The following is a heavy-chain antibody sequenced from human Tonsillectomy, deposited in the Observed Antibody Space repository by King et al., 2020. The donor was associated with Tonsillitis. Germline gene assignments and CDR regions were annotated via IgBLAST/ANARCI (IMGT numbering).Heavy chain of an antibody. V-gene: IGHV3-21*01. CDR3: ARSQEYILTGYSLDYFDC. D-gene: IGHD3-9*01. CDR1: GFTFNSYS. J-gene: IGHJ4*02. CDR2: ISTSNSYI. Sequence: VQLVESGGGLVKPGGSLRLSCAASGFTFNSYSMNWVRQAPGKALEWVSSISTSNSYIYYTDSVRGRFTISRDNAKNSLYLQMNSLRAEDTAVYYCARSQEYILTGYSLDYFDCWGQGTLVTVSS.